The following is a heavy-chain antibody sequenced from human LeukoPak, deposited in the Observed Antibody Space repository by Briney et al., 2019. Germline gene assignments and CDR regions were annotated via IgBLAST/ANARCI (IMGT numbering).Heavy chain of an antibody. V-gene: IGHV3-21*01. D-gene: IGHD5-24*01. J-gene: IGHJ4*02. CDR2: ISSSSSYI. Sequence: GGSLRLSCAASGFTFSSYSMNWVRQAPGKGLEWVSSISSSSSYIYYADSVKGRFTISRDNAKNSLYLQMNSLRAEDTAVYYCARDKDTISRVFDYWGQGTLVTVSS. CDR1: GFTFSSYS. CDR3: ARDKDTISRVFDY.